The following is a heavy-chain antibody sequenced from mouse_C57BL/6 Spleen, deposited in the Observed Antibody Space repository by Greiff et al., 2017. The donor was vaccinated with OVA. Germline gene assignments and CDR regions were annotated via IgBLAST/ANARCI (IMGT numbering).Heavy chain of an antibody. J-gene: IGHJ4*01. V-gene: IGHV1-81*01. CDR2: IYPRSGNT. Sequence: QVQLQQSGAELARPGASVKLSCKASGYTFTSYGISWVKQRTGQGLEWIGEIYPRSGNTYYNEKFKGKATLTADKSSSTAYMELRSLSSEDSAVYFCAIYYDYSYAMDYWGQGTSVTVSS. D-gene: IGHD2-4*01. CDR3: AIYYDYSYAMDY. CDR1: GYTFTSYG.